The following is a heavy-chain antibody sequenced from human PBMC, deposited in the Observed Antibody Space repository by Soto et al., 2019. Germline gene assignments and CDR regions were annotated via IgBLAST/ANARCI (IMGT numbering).Heavy chain of an antibody. CDR1: GGSTFSYY. Sequence: SETRSRTCIVSGGSTFSYYWSWIRQPPGKGLEWIGYFSYTGSTNYNPSLKSRVTMSLDTSRNQISLKLASVTAADTAVYYCARSPDSFGSGSYFWFHPWGQGALVTVSS. V-gene: IGHV4-59*01. CDR2: FSYTGST. D-gene: IGHD3-10*01. J-gene: IGHJ5*02. CDR3: ARSPDSFGSGSYFWFHP.